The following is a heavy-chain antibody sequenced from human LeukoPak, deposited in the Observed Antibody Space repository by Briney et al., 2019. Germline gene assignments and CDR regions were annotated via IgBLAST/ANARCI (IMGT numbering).Heavy chain of an antibody. V-gene: IGHV4-59*08. CDR1: GGSISSYY. CDR2: IYYSGST. CDR3: ARLSRRYFDWLFYPDYFDY. D-gene: IGHD3-9*01. Sequence: SETLSLTCTVSGGSISSYYWSWIRQPPGKGLEWIGYIYYSGSTNYNLSLKSRVTISVDTSKNQFSLKLSSVTAADTAVYYCARLSRRYFDWLFYPDYFDYWGQGTLVTVSS. J-gene: IGHJ4*02.